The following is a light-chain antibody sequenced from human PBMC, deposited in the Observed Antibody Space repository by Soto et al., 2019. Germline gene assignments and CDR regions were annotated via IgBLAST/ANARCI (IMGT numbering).Light chain of an antibody. V-gene: IGKV3-15*01. J-gene: IGKJ2*01. Sequence: ETVMTQSPVTLSVSPGERATLSCRASQSIGTNLAWYQEKPGQAPRLLMYATSTRATGIPARFIGSGSGTEFTLNISSLQSEDSAVYFCQQYSDWPPYTFGQGTQLEIK. CDR1: QSIGTN. CDR2: ATS. CDR3: QQYSDWPPYT.